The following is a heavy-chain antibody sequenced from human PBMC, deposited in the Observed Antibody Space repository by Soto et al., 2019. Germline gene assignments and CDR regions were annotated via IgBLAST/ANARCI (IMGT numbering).Heavy chain of an antibody. J-gene: IGHJ4*02. D-gene: IGHD1-26*01. CDR2: IIPIFGTA. CDR1: GGTFSSYA. Sequence: SVKVSCKASGGTFSSYAISWVRQAPGQGLEWMGGIIPIFGTANYAQKFQGRVTITADESTSTAYMELSSLRSEDTAVYYCARDLGVGPRTYYLDYWGQGTLVTVSS. V-gene: IGHV1-69*13. CDR3: ARDLGVGPRTYYLDY.